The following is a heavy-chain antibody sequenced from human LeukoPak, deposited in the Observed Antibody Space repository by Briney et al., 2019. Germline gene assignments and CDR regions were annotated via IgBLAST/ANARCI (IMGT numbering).Heavy chain of an antibody. CDR3: ARDQEGFDY. V-gene: IGHV1-46*01. CDR2: IYPRDGST. Sequence: ASVKVSCKASGYSFTNNYIHWVRQAPGQGLEWMGMIYPRDGSTSYAQRFQDRVTVTRDTSTSTVHMELSGLRAGDTALYYCARDQEGFDYWGQGTLVTVSS. CDR1: GYSFTNNY. J-gene: IGHJ4*02.